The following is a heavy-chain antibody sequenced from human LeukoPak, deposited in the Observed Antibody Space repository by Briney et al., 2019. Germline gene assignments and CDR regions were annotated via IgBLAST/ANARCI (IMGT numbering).Heavy chain of an antibody. CDR1: GDSITGGGYY. Sequence: SETLSLTCTVSGDSITGGGYYWRWLRQLPGKGLEWIGSIYYTGGTYYTPSLKSRVTISLDTSLSQFSLKLSSVTAADTAVYYCASNRDSSTYPFDYWGQGTLVTVSS. D-gene: IGHD2/OR15-2a*01. J-gene: IGHJ4*02. CDR3: ASNRDSSTYPFDY. V-gene: IGHV4-31*03. CDR2: IYYTGGT.